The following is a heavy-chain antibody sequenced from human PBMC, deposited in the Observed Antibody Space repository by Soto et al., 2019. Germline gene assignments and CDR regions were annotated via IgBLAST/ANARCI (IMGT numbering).Heavy chain of an antibody. D-gene: IGHD5-18*01. Sequence: GESLKISCKASGYSFGNSWIGWVRQMPGKGLEWMAFINPGDSESRYSPSFQGQATISADKSISTAYLQWSSLKASDTAMYYCARRGGGYSYGSYYYYGMDVWGQGTTVTVSS. CDR3: ARRGGGYSYGSYYYYGMDV. V-gene: IGHV5-51*01. CDR1: GYSFGNSW. J-gene: IGHJ6*02. CDR2: INPGDSES.